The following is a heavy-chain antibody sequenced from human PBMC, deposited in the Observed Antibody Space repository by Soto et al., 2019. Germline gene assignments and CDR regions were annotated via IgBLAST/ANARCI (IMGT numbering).Heavy chain of an antibody. D-gene: IGHD6-6*01. V-gene: IGHV1-18*01. J-gene: IGHJ4*02. CDR2: ISAYNGNT. CDR1: GYTFTSYG. Sequence: QVQLVQSGAEVKKPGASVKVSCKASGYTFTSYGISWVRQAPGQGREWMGWISAYNGNTNYAQKLQGRVTMTTDTSTSTAYMELRSLRSDDTAVYYCARDLETLTTYSSSSGGYWGQGTLVTVSS. CDR3: ARDLETLTTYSSSSGGY.